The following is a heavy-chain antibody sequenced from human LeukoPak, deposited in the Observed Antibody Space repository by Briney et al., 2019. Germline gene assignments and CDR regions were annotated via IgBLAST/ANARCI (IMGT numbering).Heavy chain of an antibody. CDR2: ISSYRTYI. V-gene: IGHV3-21*01. CDR1: GFSFSDYS. D-gene: IGHD3-22*01. Sequence: GGSLRLSCAASGFSFSDYSMNWVRQAPGKGLEGVSFISSYRTYIYYADSLKGRFTIYRDNAKTSLYLQMNRLRAEDTAVYYCARDSFAGYDSSGYSSYDYWGQGTLVTVSS. J-gene: IGHJ4*02. CDR3: ARDSFAGYDSSGYSSYDY.